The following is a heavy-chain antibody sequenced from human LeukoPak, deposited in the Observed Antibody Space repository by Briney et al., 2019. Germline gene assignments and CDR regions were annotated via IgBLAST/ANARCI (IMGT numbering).Heavy chain of an antibody. V-gene: IGHV1-46*01. D-gene: IGHD1-26*01. J-gene: IGHJ4*02. CDR1: GYTFTSYY. CDR2: INPSGGST. Sequence: ASVKVSCKASGYTFTSYYMHWVRQAPGQGLEWMGIINPSGGSTSYAQKFQGRVTMTTDTSTSTAYMELRSLRSDDTAVYYCARAGIVGATPSGYWGQGTLVTVSS. CDR3: ARAGIVGATPSGY.